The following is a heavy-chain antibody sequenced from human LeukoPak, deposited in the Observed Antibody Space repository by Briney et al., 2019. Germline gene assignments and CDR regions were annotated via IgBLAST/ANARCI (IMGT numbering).Heavy chain of an antibody. CDR1: GCTFTGYY. Sequence: ASVKVSCKASGCTFTGYYMHWVRQAPGQGLEWMGRINPNSGGTNYAQKFQGRVTMTRDTSISTAYMELSRLRSDDTAVYYCARDPSPNYDFWSGYYFPGIGFDYWGQGTLVTVSS. CDR3: ARDPSPNYDFWSGYYFPGIGFDY. CDR2: INPNSGGT. J-gene: IGHJ4*02. V-gene: IGHV1-2*06. D-gene: IGHD3-3*01.